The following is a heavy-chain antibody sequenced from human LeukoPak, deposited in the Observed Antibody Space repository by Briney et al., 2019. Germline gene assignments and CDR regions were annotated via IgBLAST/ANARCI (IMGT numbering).Heavy chain of an antibody. Sequence: ATVKISCKVSGYTFIDYYMHWVQQAPGKGLEWMGLVDPEDGETIYAEKSQGRVTITADTSTDTAYMELSSLRSEDTAVYYCGTILVVMSVDYWGQGTLVTVSS. CDR3: GTILVVMSVDY. J-gene: IGHJ4*02. V-gene: IGHV1-69-2*01. D-gene: IGHD2-21*01. CDR2: VDPEDGET. CDR1: GYTFIDYY.